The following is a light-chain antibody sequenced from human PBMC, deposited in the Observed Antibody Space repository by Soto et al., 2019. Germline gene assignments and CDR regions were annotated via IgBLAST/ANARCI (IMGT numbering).Light chain of an antibody. J-gene: IGKJ5*01. CDR3: QQRSNWPPKIT. CDR1: QTVSSN. CDR2: ATS. Sequence: EIVLTQSPGTLSLSPGERATLSCRAGQTVSSNLAWYQHKPGRAPRLLIYATSTRATDVSARFSGSGDGTEFTLTISSLQPEDFAVYYCQQRSNWPPKITFGQGTRLEI. V-gene: IGKV3-15*01.